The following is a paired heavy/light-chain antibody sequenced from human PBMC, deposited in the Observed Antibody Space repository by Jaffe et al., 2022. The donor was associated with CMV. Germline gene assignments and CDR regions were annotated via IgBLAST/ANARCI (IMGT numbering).Light chain of an antibody. CDR3: HSTDNIGV. V-gene: IGLV3-10*01. Sequence: SYKLTQPPSVSVSPGQTARITCSGEALPKKYIYWYQQKSGQAPLLVIYEDTKRPSGIPERFSGSKSGTMATLTIGGAQVEDEGDYYCHSTDNIGVFGGGTKVTVL. J-gene: IGLJ3*02. CDR2: EDT. CDR1: ALPKKY.
Heavy chain of an antibody. CDR1: GYSFSSYA. CDR2: ISNYNGNT. CDR3: AILPYYDILTGYYYHVDF. V-gene: IGHV1-18*04. Sequence: QIQLVQSGAQVKRPGASVTVSCKASGYSFSSYAISWVRQAPGQGLEWVGWISNYNGNTTYAQKVQGRVTMSTDASSSTVSLDLRGLRSDDTAVYYCAILPYYDILTGYYYHVDFWGQGTLVTVSS. J-gene: IGHJ4*02. D-gene: IGHD3-9*01.